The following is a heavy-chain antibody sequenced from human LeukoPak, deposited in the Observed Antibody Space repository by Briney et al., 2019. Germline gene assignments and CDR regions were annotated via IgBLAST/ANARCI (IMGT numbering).Heavy chain of an antibody. V-gene: IGHV4-59*01. J-gene: IGHJ4*02. CDR2: IYNSGST. CDR3: VRDRELTY. CDR1: GGSISIYY. D-gene: IGHD5-24*01. Sequence: PSETLSLTCTVSGGSISIYYWSWIRQPPGKGLEWLGYIYNSGSTYYNPSLKSRVTISVDTSKNQFSLRLTSMTAADAAVYYCVRDRELTYWGQGTLVTVPS.